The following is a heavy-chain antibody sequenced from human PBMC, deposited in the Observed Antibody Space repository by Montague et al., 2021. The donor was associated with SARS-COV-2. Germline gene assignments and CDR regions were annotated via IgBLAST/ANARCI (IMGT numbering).Heavy chain of an antibody. V-gene: IGHV4-61*08. D-gene: IGHD3-10*01. CDR1: GGSVNSGGYY. CDR2: IYYSGTT. Sequence: SETLSLTCTVSGGSVNSGGYYWSWIRQPPGKGLEWIGNIYYSGTTNYNPSLKSRVTISLGTSKNQFSLKLSSVTAADTAVYYCARGHYYGRKDYYYGVDVWGQGTTVTVSS. J-gene: IGHJ6*02. CDR3: ARGHYYGRKDYYYGVDV.